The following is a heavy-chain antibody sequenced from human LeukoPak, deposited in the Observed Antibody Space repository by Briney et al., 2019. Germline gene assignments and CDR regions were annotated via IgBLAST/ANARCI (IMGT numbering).Heavy chain of an antibody. CDR1: GIAFSGYA. D-gene: IGHD3-10*01. Sequence: VVPLGISCTDSGIAFSGYAMKWVRQAPGLGMQWVSTISRSGDNTYYPDSVKGRFTISRDNSKNTLYVQMNSLRAEDTAIYYCAKAGANWFDPWGQGTLVTVSS. CDR3: AKAGANWFDP. J-gene: IGHJ5*02. CDR2: ISRSGDNT. V-gene: IGHV3-23*01.